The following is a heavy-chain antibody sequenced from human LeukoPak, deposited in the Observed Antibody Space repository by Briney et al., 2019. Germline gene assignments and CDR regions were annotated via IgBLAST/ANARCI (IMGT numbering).Heavy chain of an antibody. V-gene: IGHV3-30*04. J-gene: IGHJ4*02. Sequence: GGSLRLSCAASGFTFSGYAMHWVRQAPGKGLEWVVVISYDGNNKYYADSVKGRFTISRDNSKNTLYVQVNSLGTEDTAAYYCAKGSYYDSSGSFYFDYWGQGTLVTVSS. CDR1: GFTFSGYA. CDR2: ISYDGNNK. CDR3: AKGSYYDSSGSFYFDY. D-gene: IGHD3-22*01.